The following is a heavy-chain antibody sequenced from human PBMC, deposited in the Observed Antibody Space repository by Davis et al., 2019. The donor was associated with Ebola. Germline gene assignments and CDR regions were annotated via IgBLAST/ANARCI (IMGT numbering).Heavy chain of an antibody. CDR2: INPNSGGT. Sequence: ASVKVSCKASGYTFTGYYMHWVRQAPGQGLEWMGWINPNSGGTNYAQKFQGRVTMTRDTSISTAYMELSRLRSDDTAVYYCAREVAGTVSYYYYYGMDVWGQGTTVTVSS. J-gene: IGHJ6*02. V-gene: IGHV1-2*02. CDR3: AREVAGTVSYYYYYGMDV. CDR1: GYTFTGYY. D-gene: IGHD6-19*01.